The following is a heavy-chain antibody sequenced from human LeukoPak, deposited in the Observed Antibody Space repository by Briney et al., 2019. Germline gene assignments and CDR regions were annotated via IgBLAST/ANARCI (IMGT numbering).Heavy chain of an antibody. Sequence: GGSLRLSCVGSGFTLSIYWMYWIRQSPGKGLLWVARINPDGSIADYTDSVKGRFTISRDNAKKSLYLQMNSLRVEDTAVYYCCGSEGYGSPTNWIDPWGQGTLVTVSS. CDR3: CGSEGYGSPTNWIDP. J-gene: IGHJ5*02. V-gene: IGHV3-74*01. D-gene: IGHD6-13*01. CDR2: INPDGSIA. CDR1: GFTLSIYW.